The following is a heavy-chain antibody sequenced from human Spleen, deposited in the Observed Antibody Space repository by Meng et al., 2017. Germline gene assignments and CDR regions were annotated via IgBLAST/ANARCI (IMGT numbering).Heavy chain of an antibody. CDR1: GFTFGDFH. Sequence: GESPKTPWPGPGFTFGDFHMRWFRQAPGKGLEWVGFIGSKLYGETTEFAASVKGRFSISRDDSKSIAYLQMNSLKTEDTAVYSCSRVTEESTGYYYFDYWGQGARVTVSS. CDR3: SRVTEESTGYYYFDY. J-gene: IGHJ4*02. V-gene: IGHV3-49*03. D-gene: IGHD3-9*01. CDR2: IGSKLYGETT.